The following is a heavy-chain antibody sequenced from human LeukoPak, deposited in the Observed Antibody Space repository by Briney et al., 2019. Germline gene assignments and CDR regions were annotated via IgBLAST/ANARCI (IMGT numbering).Heavy chain of an antibody. D-gene: IGHD3-10*01. CDR1: GFTFKNAW. CDR3: ARRYGSGNFGDY. CDR2: IKSKTDGGAA. J-gene: IGHJ4*02. Sequence: GGSLRLSCVASGFTFKNAWMNWVRQAPGKGLEWVGRIKSKTDGGAADYAAPVKGRFTISRDDSKNTLYLQMNSLKGEDTAVYYCARRYGSGNFGDYWGQGTLVTVSS. V-gene: IGHV3-15*01.